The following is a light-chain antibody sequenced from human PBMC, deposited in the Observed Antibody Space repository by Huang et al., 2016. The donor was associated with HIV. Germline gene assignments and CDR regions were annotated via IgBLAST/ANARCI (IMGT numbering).Light chain of an antibody. CDR1: QSITTF. CDR3: QQRGDWPLT. V-gene: IGKV3-11*01. Sequence: EIVLTQSPATLSLSPGERATLSCRASQSITTFLAWYQQKRGQPPRLLIYDASNRATGIPARFSGSGSGTDFTLTISSLEPEDFAVYYCQQRGDWPLTFGGGTKVEIK. CDR2: DAS. J-gene: IGKJ4*01.